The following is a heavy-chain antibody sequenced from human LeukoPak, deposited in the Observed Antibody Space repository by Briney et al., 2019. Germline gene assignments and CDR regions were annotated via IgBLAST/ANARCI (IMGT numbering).Heavy chain of an antibody. Sequence: SETLSLTCAVYGGSFSGYYWSWIRQPPGKGLEWLGQIFFRGKTYHNPALKSRVTISVDTSKNQFSLKLSSVTAADTAVYYCAGPSSSWPFGIWGQGTMVTVSS. J-gene: IGHJ3*02. V-gene: IGHV4-34*12. CDR2: IFFRGKT. CDR1: GGSFSGYY. D-gene: IGHD6-13*01. CDR3: AGPSSSWPFGI.